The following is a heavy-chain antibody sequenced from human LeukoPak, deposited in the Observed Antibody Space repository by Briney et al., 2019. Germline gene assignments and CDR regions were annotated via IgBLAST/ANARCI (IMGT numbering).Heavy chain of an antibody. CDR1: GGSFSGYY. CDR3: ARGRIYYDILTGYRNWFDP. CDR2: INHSGST. Sequence: SETLSLTRAVYGGSFSGYYWSWIRQPPGKGLEWIGEINHSGSTNYNPSLKSRVTIPVDTSKNQFSLKLSSVTAADTAVYYCARGRIYYDILTGYRNWFDPWGQGTLVTVSS. J-gene: IGHJ5*02. D-gene: IGHD3-9*01. V-gene: IGHV4-34*01.